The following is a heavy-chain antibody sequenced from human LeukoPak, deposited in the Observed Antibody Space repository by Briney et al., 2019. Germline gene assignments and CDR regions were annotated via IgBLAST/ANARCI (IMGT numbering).Heavy chain of an antibody. Sequence: PGGSLRLSCAASGFTFSDFSLSWVRQAPGKGLEWVSFISRTSSYIFLADSVKGRFTISRDNSKNTLYLQMNSLRAEDTAVYYCAKSRARDEYYFDYWGQGTLVTVSS. D-gene: IGHD6-13*01. CDR3: AKSRARDEYYFDY. V-gene: IGHV3-21*04. J-gene: IGHJ4*02. CDR2: ISRTSSYI. CDR1: GFTFSDFS.